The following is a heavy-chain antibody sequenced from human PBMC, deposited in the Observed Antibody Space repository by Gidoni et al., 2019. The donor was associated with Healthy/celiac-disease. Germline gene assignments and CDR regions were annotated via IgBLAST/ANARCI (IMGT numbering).Heavy chain of an antibody. CDR3: ATGGNSRNQFDY. CDR1: GYTFTSYY. V-gene: IGHV1-46*03. J-gene: IGHJ4*02. D-gene: IGHD2-21*02. CDR2: INPSGGST. Sequence: QVQLVQSGAEVKKPGASVKGSCKASGYTFTSYYMHWVRQAPGQGLEWRGIINPSGGSTSYAQKFQGRVTMTRDTSTSTVYMELSSLRSEDTAVYYCATGGNSRNQFDYWGQGTLVTVSS.